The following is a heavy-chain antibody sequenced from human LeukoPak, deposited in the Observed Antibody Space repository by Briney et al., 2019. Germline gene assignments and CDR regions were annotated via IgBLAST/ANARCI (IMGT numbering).Heavy chain of an antibody. V-gene: IGHV3-48*03. CDR3: AKRGELVEGYYGIDV. J-gene: IGHJ6*02. CDR2: ISSSGSTI. CDR1: GFTFSSYE. D-gene: IGHD3-10*01. Sequence: GGSLRLSCAASGFTFSSYEMNWVRQAPGKGLEWVSYISSSGSTIYYADSVKGRFTISRDNSKNTLYLQMNSLRAEDTAVYYCAKRGELVEGYYGIDVWGQGTTVTVSS.